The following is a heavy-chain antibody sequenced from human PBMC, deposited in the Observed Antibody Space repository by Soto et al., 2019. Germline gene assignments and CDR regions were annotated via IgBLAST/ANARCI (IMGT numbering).Heavy chain of an antibody. CDR2: ISYDGSNK. Sequence: QVQLVESGGGVVQPGRSLRLSCAASGFTFSSYGMHWVRQAPGKGLEWVAVISYDGSNKYYADSVKGRFTISRDNSKNTLYLQMNSLRAEDTAVYYCAKDRVVVVPAAPVPYYYYYMDVWGKGTTVTVSS. CDR1: GFTFSSYG. V-gene: IGHV3-30*18. CDR3: AKDRVVVVPAAPVPYYYYYMDV. D-gene: IGHD2-2*01. J-gene: IGHJ6*03.